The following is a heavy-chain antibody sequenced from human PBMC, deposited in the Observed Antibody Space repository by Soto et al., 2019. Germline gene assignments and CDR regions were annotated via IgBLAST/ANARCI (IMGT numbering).Heavy chain of an antibody. V-gene: IGHV3-23*01. J-gene: IGHJ4*02. Sequence: LRLSCAGSGFTFASYVMTWVRQAPGKGLEWVSSISATGGSIYYAGSVKGRFTISRDNSKNTLFLQMNSLRAEDTAIYYCANAEHPRRSIGFDYWGQGTLVTVSS. D-gene: IGHD3-16*02. CDR1: GFTFASYV. CDR2: ISATGGSI. CDR3: ANAEHPRRSIGFDY.